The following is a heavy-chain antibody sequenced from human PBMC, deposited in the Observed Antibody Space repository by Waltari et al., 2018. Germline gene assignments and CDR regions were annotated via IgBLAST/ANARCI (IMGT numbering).Heavy chain of an antibody. Sequence: QVQLQESGPGLAKPSETLSLTRAVSCGSISNWWSWVRQPPGKGLEGIGEIHHSGSTNYNPSLKSRVTISVDKSKNQFSLKLSSVTAADTAVYYCAREAAGTDAFDIWGQGTMVTVSS. CDR2: IHHSGST. CDR1: CGSISNW. V-gene: IGHV4-4*02. J-gene: IGHJ3*02. CDR3: AREAAGTDAFDI. D-gene: IGHD1-1*01.